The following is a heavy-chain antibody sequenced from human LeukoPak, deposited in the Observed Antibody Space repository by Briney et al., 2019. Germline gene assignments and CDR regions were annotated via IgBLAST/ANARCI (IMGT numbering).Heavy chain of an antibody. CDR1: GFTFSSYS. Sequence: PGGSLRLSCAASGFTFSSYSMNWVRQAPGKGLEWVSYISSSSSTIYYADSVKGRFTISRDNAKNSLYLQMNSLRAEDTAVYYCARMMERGYSYGYSFDYWGQGTLVTVSS. J-gene: IGHJ4*02. D-gene: IGHD5-18*01. CDR2: ISSSSSTI. V-gene: IGHV3-48*01. CDR3: ARMMERGYSYGYSFDY.